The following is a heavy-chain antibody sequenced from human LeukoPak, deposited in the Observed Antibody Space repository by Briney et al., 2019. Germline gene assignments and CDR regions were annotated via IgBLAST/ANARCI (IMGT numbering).Heavy chain of an antibody. CDR2: IKSKTDGGTT. V-gene: IGHV3-15*01. CDR3: STEDQRNS. Sequence: SGGSLRLSCAASGFTFTSAWMSWVRQAPGKGLEWVGRIKSKTDGGTTDYAAPVKGRFTISRDDSKNTVFLQMNSLKTEDTAFYYCSTEDQRNSWGQGTLVTVPS. CDR1: GFTFTSAW. D-gene: IGHD1-1*01. J-gene: IGHJ4*02.